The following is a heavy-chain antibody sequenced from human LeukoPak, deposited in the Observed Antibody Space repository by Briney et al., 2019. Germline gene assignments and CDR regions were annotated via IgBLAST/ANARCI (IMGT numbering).Heavy chain of an antibody. V-gene: IGHV4-4*09. CDR2: ISTSGST. J-gene: IGHJ2*01. D-gene: IGHD6-19*01. CDR3: ARHDEGSGWYRSYIDL. CDR1: GVSISSYY. Sequence: SETLSLTCTVSGVSISSYYCSWIRQPPGKGLEWIGYISTSGSTDYSPSLKSRATISVDRSKNQCSLNLSSVTAADTAVYYCARHDEGSGWYRSYIDLWGRGTLVIVSS.